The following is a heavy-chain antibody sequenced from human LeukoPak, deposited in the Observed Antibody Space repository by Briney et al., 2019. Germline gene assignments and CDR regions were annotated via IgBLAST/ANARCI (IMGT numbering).Heavy chain of an antibody. J-gene: IGHJ5*02. V-gene: IGHV4-59*08. CDR1: GGSISSYY. Sequence: SETLSLTCTVSGGSISSYYWSWIRQPPGKGLEWIGYIYYSGSTYYNPSLKSQVTISVDTSKNQFSLKLSSVTAADTAVYYCARHTRRLQNWFDPWGQGTLVTVSS. CDR2: IYYSGST. CDR3: ARHTRRLQNWFDP. D-gene: IGHD4-11*01.